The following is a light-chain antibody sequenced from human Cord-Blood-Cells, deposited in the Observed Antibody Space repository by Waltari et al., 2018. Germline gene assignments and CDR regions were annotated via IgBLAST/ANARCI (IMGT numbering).Light chain of an antibody. V-gene: IGKV3-20*01. CDR3: QQYGSSPRALT. CDR1: QSVSSSY. Sequence: EIVLKQSPGTLSLSPGERATLSCRASQSVSSSYLAWYQQKPGQAPRLLIYGASSRATGIPDRFSGSGSGTDFTLTISRLEPEDFAVYYCQQYGSSPRALTFGGGTKVEIK. CDR2: GAS. J-gene: IGKJ4*01.